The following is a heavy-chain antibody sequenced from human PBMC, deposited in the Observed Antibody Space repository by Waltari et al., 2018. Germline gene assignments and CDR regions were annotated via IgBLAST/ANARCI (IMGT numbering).Heavy chain of an antibody. D-gene: IGHD3-22*01. V-gene: IGHV3-30*01. CDR3: ARGPIVVVDY. Sequence: QVQLVESGGGVVQPGRSLRLSCAASGFTFSSYAMHWVRQAPGKGLEWVAVISYDGSNKYYADSVKGRFTISRDNSKNTLYLQMNSLRAEGTAVYYCARGPIVVVDYWGQGTLVTVSS. J-gene: IGHJ4*02. CDR2: ISYDGSNK. CDR1: GFTFSSYA.